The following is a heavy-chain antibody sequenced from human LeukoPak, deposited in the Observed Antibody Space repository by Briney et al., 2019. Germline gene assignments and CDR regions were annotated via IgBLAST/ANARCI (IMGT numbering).Heavy chain of an antibody. V-gene: IGHV3-23*01. Sequence: PGGSLLLSCAASGFTFSSYAMSWVRPAPGKGLEWVSAISGSGGSTYYADSVKGRFTISRDNSKNTLYLQMNSLRAEDTAVYYCAKDKRYDFWSGYYPDYWGQGTLVTVSS. J-gene: IGHJ4*02. CDR3: AKDKRYDFWSGYYPDY. CDR1: GFTFSSYA. D-gene: IGHD3-3*01. CDR2: ISGSGGST.